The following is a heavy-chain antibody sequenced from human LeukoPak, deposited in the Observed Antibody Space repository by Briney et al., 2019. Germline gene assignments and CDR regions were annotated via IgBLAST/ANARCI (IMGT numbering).Heavy chain of an antibody. V-gene: IGHV1-2*06. D-gene: IGHD3-10*01. Sequence: GASVKVSCKASGYTFTGYYIHWVRQAPGQGLEWTGRINPNSGGTNYAQKFQGRVTMARDTSISTAYMELSRLRSDDTAVYYCARDGSGNYYYFDYWGQGTLVTVSS. CDR2: INPNSGGT. CDR1: GYTFTGYY. CDR3: ARDGSGNYYYFDY. J-gene: IGHJ4*02.